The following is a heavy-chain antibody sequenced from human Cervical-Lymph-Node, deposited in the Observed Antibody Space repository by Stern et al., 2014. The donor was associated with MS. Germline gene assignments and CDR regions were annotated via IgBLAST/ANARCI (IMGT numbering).Heavy chain of an antibody. CDR3: ERGQQSFDP. CDR2: INTANGDT. D-gene: IGHD6-13*01. Sequence: HVQLVESGAEVKTPGASVKVSCKASGYTFTSYAIHWVRQAPGQRLEWMGRINTANGDTYYSEKFQGRVTFTRDTSANTAYMELFSLTSEDTTVYYCERGQQSFDPWGQGTLVTVSA. J-gene: IGHJ5*02. V-gene: IGHV1-3*04. CDR1: GYTFTSYA.